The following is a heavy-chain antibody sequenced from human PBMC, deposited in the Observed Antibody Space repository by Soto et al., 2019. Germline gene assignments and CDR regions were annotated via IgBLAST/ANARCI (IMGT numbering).Heavy chain of an antibody. CDR1: GGSFSCYY. CDR3: ARGVPGYCSGGSCYPHFDY. Sequence: SETLSLTCAVYGGSFSCYYWSWIGQAPGKGLEWIGEINHSGSTNYNPSLKSRVTISVDTSKNQFSLKLSSVTAADTAVYYCARGVPGYCSGGSCYPHFDYWGQGTLVTVSS. CDR2: INHSGST. J-gene: IGHJ4*02. V-gene: IGHV4-34*01. D-gene: IGHD2-15*01.